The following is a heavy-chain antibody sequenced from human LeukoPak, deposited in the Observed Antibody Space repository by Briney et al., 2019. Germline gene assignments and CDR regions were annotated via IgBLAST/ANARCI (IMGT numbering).Heavy chain of an antibody. Sequence: GGSLRLSCAASGFTFTSYAMSWVRQAPAKGLEWVSAISGSGGSTYYADSVKGRFTISRDNSKSTLFLQMNSLRAEDTAVYYCAKDPRVGSRVATPCHWGQGTLVTVSS. J-gene: IGHJ4*02. D-gene: IGHD5-24*01. CDR3: AKDPRVGSRVATPCH. CDR1: GFTFTSYA. CDR2: ISGSGGST. V-gene: IGHV3-23*01.